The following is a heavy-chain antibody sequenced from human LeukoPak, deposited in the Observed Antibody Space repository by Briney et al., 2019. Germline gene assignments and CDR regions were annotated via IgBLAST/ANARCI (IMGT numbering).Heavy chain of an antibody. CDR3: ARVDWLANHYYYMDV. V-gene: IGHV4-38-2*02. J-gene: IGHJ6*03. CDR1: GYSISTGYY. D-gene: IGHD2-21*01. Sequence: SETLSLTCTVSGYSISTGYYWGWIRQPPGKGLEWIGSIYHSGSTYYNPSLKSRVTISVDTSKNQFSLKLSSVIAVDTAVYYCARVDWLANHYYYMDVWGKGTTVTVSS. CDR2: IYHSGST.